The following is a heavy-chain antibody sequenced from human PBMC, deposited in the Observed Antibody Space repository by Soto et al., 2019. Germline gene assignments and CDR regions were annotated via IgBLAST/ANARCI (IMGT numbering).Heavy chain of an antibody. V-gene: IGHV1-46*01. CDR2: INPSGGST. D-gene: IGHD5-12*01. Sequence: ASVKVSCKASGYTFTSDYIYWVLQAPGQGLEWMGIINPSGGSTSYAQKFQGRVTMTRDTSTSTVYMELSSLRSEDTAVYYCARVEMATIKGNAFDIWGQGTMVTVSS. J-gene: IGHJ3*02. CDR3: ARVEMATIKGNAFDI. CDR1: GYTFTSDY.